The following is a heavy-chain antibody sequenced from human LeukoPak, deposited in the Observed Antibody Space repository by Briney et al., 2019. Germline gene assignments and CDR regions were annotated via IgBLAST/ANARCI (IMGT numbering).Heavy chain of an antibody. Sequence: EASETLSLTCSVSGYSISSDYYWGWIRQPPGKGLEWIGSIYHSGSTYYNPSLKSRVTISVDTSKNQFSLKLSSVTAADTAVYYCARARESSYYDFWSGRFKTLSWFDPWGQGTLVTVSS. V-gene: IGHV4-38-2*02. J-gene: IGHJ5*02. D-gene: IGHD3-3*01. CDR2: IYHSGST. CDR3: ARARESSYYDFWSGRFKTLSWFDP. CDR1: GYSISSDYY.